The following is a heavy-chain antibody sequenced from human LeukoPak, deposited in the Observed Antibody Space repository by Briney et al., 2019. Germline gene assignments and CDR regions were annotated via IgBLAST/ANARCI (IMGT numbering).Heavy chain of an antibody. CDR2: IHHSGST. J-gene: IGHJ4*02. V-gene: IGHV4-38-2*01. CDR1: SYSISSDYY. Sequence: PSETLSLTCAVSSYSISSDYYWNWIRQSPGKGLEWIGSIHHSGSTYYNPSLKSRVTVSVDTSKNQFSLRLSSVTAADTAVYYCVTCRAYIRGGLDFWGQGALVTVSS. D-gene: IGHD3-10*01. CDR3: VTCRAYIRGGLDF.